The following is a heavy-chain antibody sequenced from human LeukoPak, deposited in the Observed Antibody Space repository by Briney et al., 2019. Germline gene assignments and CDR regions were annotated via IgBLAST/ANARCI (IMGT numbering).Heavy chain of an antibody. J-gene: IGHJ4*02. Sequence: PSETLSLTCTVSGGSISSYYWSWLRQPPGKGLEWIGYIYYSGSTNYNPSLKSRVTISVDTSKNQFSLKLSSVTAADTAVYYCASLPLTYSSGWDDYFDYWGQGTLVTVSS. CDR1: GGSISSYY. V-gene: IGHV4-59*13. CDR3: ASLPLTYSSGWDDYFDY. D-gene: IGHD6-19*01. CDR2: IYYSGST.